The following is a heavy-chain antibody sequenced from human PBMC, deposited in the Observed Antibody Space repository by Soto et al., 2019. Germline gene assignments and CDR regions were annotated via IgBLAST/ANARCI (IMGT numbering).Heavy chain of an antibody. D-gene: IGHD3-22*01. CDR3: ASHSRDYYDSSGYTPFAY. Sequence: PSETLSLTCAVYGGSFSGYYWSWIRQPPGKGLEWIGEINHSGSTNYNPSLKSRVTISVDTSKNQFSLKLSSVTAADTAVYYCASHSRDYYDSSGYTPFAYWGQGTLVTVSS. J-gene: IGHJ4*02. CDR2: INHSGST. CDR1: GGSFSGYY. V-gene: IGHV4-34*01.